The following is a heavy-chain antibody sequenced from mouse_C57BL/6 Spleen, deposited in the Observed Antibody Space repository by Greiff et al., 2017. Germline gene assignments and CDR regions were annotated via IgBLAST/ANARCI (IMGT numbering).Heavy chain of an antibody. J-gene: IGHJ1*03. D-gene: IGHD1-1*01. V-gene: IGHV1-50*01. CDR2: IDPSDSYT. CDR3: ARNYCRSGVLDFEV. Sequence: QVQLQQPGAELVKPGASVKLSCKASGYTFTSYWMQWVKQRPGQGLEWIGRIDPSDSYTNYNQKFKGKATLTVDTSSSTAYMQLSSLTSEDSAVYDCARNYCRSGVLDFEVWGTGTTVTVSS. CDR1: GYTFTSYW.